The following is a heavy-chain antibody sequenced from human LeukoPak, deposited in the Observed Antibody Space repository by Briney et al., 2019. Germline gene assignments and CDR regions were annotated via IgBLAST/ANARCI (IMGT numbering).Heavy chain of an antibody. Sequence: GGSLRLSCAASGFTFDDYAMHWVRHAPGKGLEWVSGISWNSGSIGYADSVKGRFTISRDNAKNSLYLQMNSLRAEDTAVYYCARSMITFGGVIVYWGQGTLVTVSS. V-gene: IGHV3-9*01. CDR3: ARSMITFGGVIVY. CDR1: GFTFDDYA. CDR2: ISWNSGSI. J-gene: IGHJ4*02. D-gene: IGHD3-16*02.